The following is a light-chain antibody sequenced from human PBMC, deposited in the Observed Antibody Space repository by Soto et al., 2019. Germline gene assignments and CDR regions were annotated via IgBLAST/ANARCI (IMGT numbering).Light chain of an antibody. CDR1: QSVRSN. J-gene: IGKJ4*01. Sequence: EIVMTQSPATLSVSPGERATLSCRASQSVRSNLAWYQQNPGQAPRLLIFGASTRATGLPARFSGSGSGTEFTLTISSLQSEDFAVYYCQQYDTWPLTFGGGTKVEIK. V-gene: IGKV3-15*01. CDR2: GAS. CDR3: QQYDTWPLT.